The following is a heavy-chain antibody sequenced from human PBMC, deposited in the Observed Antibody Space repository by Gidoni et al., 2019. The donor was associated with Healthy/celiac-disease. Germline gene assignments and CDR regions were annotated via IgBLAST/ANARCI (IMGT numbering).Heavy chain of an antibody. CDR3: ARGGGGWAAGYFDY. V-gene: IGHV4-31*03. J-gene: IGHJ4*02. CDR2: IYYSGST. Sequence: QVQLQESGPGLVKPSQTLSLTCTVSGGSISSGGYYWSWIRQHPGKGLEWIGYIYYSGSTYSTPSLKSRVTISVDTSKNQFPLKLSSVTAADTAVYYCARGGGGWAAGYFDYWGQGTLVTVSS. CDR1: GGSISSGGYY. D-gene: IGHD6-13*01.